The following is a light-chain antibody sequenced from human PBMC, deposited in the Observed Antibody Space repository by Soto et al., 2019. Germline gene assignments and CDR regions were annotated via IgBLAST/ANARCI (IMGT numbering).Light chain of an antibody. V-gene: IGKV1-5*01. CDR2: DAS. CDR3: QQYNSFTWT. Sequence: DIQMTQSPFTLSVSVGDRVTITCRASQRISSWLAWYQQKPGKAPKLLIYDASTFESGVPSRFSGSGSGTEFTLTISSLQPDDFATYYCQQYNSFTWTFGQGTKVEIK. J-gene: IGKJ1*01. CDR1: QRISSW.